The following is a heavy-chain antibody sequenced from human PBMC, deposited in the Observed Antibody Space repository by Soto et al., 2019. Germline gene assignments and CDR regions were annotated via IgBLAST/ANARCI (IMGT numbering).Heavy chain of an antibody. J-gene: IGHJ3*02. CDR2: ISYDGSKK. D-gene: IGHD2-8*01. CDR3: AKASHCNKGRCSLGLIGDRAFDI. V-gene: IGHV3-30*18. Sequence: QARLVESGGGVVQPGRSLRLPCEASGLTFSAYGMHWVRQAPGKGLEWVATISYDGSKKYFGDSVKGRFTISRDNSKSTLYLEMNSLRTEDTAVYYCAKASHCNKGRCSLGLIGDRAFDIWGQGTMVTVSS. CDR1: GLTFSAYG.